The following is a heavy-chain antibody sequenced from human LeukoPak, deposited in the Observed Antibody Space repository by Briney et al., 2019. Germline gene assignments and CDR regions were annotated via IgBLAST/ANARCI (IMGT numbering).Heavy chain of an antibody. CDR2: ISSSGSTI. D-gene: IGHD3-10*01. CDR1: GFTFSSYE. Sequence: GGSLRLSCAASGFTFSSYEMNWVRQAPGKGLERVSYISSSGSTIYYADSVKGRFTISRDNAKNSLYLQMNSLRAEDTAVYYCARYTMVRGFDYWGQGTLVTVSS. J-gene: IGHJ4*02. V-gene: IGHV3-48*03. CDR3: ARYTMVRGFDY.